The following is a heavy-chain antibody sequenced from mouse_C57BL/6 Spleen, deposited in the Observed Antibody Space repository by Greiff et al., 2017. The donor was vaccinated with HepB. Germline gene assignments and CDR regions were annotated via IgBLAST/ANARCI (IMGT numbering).Heavy chain of an antibody. J-gene: IGHJ4*01. V-gene: IGHV3-6*01. CDR3: ARRDGYYVEYAMDY. D-gene: IGHD2-3*01. CDR1: GYSITSGYY. Sequence: EVQVVESGPGLVKPSQSLSLTCSVTGYSITSGYYWNWIRQFPGNKLEWMGYISYDGSNNYNPSLKNRISITRDTSKNQFFLKLNSVTTEDTATYYCARRDGYYVEYAMDYWGQGTSVTVSS. CDR2: ISYDGSN.